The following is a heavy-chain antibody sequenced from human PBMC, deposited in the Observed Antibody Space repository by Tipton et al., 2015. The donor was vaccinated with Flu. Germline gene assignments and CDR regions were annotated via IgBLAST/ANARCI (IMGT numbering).Heavy chain of an antibody. V-gene: IGHV4-4*07. J-gene: IGHJ4*02. CDR1: GGSISNYY. Sequence: TLSLTCTVSGGSISNYYWSWIRQPAGKGLEWIGRIYSSGSTNYNPSLKSRVTMSVDTSRNQFSLRLTSVTAADTAVYYCARGRRPRRPVLAPPGYFDYWGQGTLVTVSS. CDR3: ARGRRPRRPVLAPPGYFDY. D-gene: IGHD2-8*01. CDR2: IYSSGST.